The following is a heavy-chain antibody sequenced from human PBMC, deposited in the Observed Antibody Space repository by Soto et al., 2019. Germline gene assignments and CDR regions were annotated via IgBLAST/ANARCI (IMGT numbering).Heavy chain of an antibody. CDR1: GFTFSSYG. CDR2: ISYDGSNK. D-gene: IGHD2-2*01. Sequence: GGSLRLSCAASGFTFSSYGMHWVRQAPGKGLEWVAVISYDGSNKYYADSVKGRFTISRDNSKNTLYLQMNSLRAEDTAVYYCAKDRDIVVVPAAMPYYYYGMDVWGQGTTVTVSS. J-gene: IGHJ6*02. CDR3: AKDRDIVVVPAAMPYYYYGMDV. V-gene: IGHV3-30*18.